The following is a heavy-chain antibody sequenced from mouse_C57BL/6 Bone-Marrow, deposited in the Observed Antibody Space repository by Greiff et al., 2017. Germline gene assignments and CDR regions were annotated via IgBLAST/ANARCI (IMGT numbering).Heavy chain of an antibody. CDR2: IYPRSGNT. Sequence: VQLQQSGAELARPGASVKLSCKASGYTFTSYGISWVKQRPGQGLEWIGEIYPRSGNTYYNEKFKGKATLTADKSSSTAYMELRSLTSEDSAVYFCASSDGDDEGHYAMDYWGQGTSVTVSS. CDR1: GYTFTSYG. CDR3: ASSDGDDEGHYAMDY. V-gene: IGHV1-81*01. D-gene: IGHD2-2*01. J-gene: IGHJ4*01.